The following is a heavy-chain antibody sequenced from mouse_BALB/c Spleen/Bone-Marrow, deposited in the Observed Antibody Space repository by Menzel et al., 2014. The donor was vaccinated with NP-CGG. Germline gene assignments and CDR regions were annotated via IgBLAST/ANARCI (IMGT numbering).Heavy chain of an antibody. CDR2: ISNGGGST. CDR3: ARHVGNPYAMDY. CDR1: GFTFSSYT. Sequence: EVQLVESGGGLVQPGGSLKLSCAASGFTFSSYTMSWVRQTPEKRLEWVVYISNGGGSTYYPDTVKGRFTISRDNAKNILYLQMSSLKSEDTAMYYCARHVGNPYAMDYWGQGTSVTVSS. J-gene: IGHJ4*01. D-gene: IGHD3-1*01. V-gene: IGHV5-12-2*01.